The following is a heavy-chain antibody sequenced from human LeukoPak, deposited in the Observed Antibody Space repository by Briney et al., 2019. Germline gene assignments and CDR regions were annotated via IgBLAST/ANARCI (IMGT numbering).Heavy chain of an antibody. CDR1: SGSLSGHY. CDR2: MTHSGTS. J-gene: IGHJ3*02. V-gene: IGHV4-34*01. CDR3: ARGRYTVYIFDI. D-gene: IGHD3-16*02. Sequence: SETLSLTCAVYSGSLSGHYWSWVRQPPGKGLEWIGEMTHSGTSSYNPSLRSRATMSMDTSKSQLSLKLSSVTAADTAFYYCARGRYTVYIFDIRGPGTMVTVSS.